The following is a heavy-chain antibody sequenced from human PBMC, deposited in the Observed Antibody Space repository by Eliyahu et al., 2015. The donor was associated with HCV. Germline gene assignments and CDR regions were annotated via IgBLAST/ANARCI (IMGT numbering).Heavy chain of an antibody. J-gene: IGHJ4*02. CDR3: AKGNPPDH. V-gene: IGHV1-2*02. CDR1: GYDFTGYY. CDR2: FQPKNGAT. Sequence: QVQLVQSGAXVKKPGASVKFSCKASGYDFTGYYIHWVRQTPGHGLEWMAWFQPKNGATNVADNFQGRVSVTSDTSITTAYMEVNSLTSDDTGVYFCAKGNPPDHWGQGTLLTVSS.